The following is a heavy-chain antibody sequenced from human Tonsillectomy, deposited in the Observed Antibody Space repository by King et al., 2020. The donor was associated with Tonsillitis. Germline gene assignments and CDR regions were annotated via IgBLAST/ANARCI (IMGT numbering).Heavy chain of an antibody. CDR2: ISWDAGST. V-gene: IGHV3-43*01. J-gene: IGHJ4*02. D-gene: IGHD5-24*01. CDR3: AKEGGMATINGDFDY. Sequence: VQLVESGGVVVQPGGSLRLSCAASGFTFDDYTIHWVRQAPGKGLEWVSLISWDAGSTYYTDSVKGRFTMSRDNSKNSLYLQMNSLRSEDTALYYCAKEGGMATINGDFDYWGQGTLVTVSS. CDR1: GFTFDDYT.